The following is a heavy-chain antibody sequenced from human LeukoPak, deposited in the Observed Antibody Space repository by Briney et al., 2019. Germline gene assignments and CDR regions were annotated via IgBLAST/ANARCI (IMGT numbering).Heavy chain of an antibody. Sequence: GGSLRLSCAASGFTFGGYYMSWIRQALGKGLECVSYISSSGDTIYYADSVRGRFTISRDNAKNSLYLQMNSLRAEDTAVYYCARVGGYGYHYYYMDVWGKGATVTVSS. D-gene: IGHD5-12*01. CDR1: GFTFGGYY. CDR2: ISSSGDTI. V-gene: IGHV3-11*01. CDR3: ARVGGYGYHYYYMDV. J-gene: IGHJ6*03.